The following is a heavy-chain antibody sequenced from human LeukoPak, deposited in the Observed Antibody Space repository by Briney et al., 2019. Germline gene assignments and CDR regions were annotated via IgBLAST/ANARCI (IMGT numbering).Heavy chain of an antibody. Sequence: GGSLRLSCAASGFTFSSYAMSWVRQAPGKGLEWVSAISGSGGSTYYADSVKGRFTISRDNSKNTLYLQMNSLRAEDTAVYYCARGTMVRGDSPIDYWGQGTLVTVSS. J-gene: IGHJ4*02. CDR2: ISGSGGST. V-gene: IGHV3-23*01. D-gene: IGHD3-10*01. CDR1: GFTFSSYA. CDR3: ARGTMVRGDSPIDY.